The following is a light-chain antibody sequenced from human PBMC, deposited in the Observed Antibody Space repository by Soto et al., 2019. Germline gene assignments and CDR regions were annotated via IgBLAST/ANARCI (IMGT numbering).Light chain of an antibody. CDR1: SGHSSYA. Sequence: QSVLTQSPSASASLGASVKLTCTLSSGHSSYAIVWHQQQPEKGPRYLMKLNSDGSHSKGDGIPDRFSGSSSGAERYLTISSLQSEDEADYYCQTWGTGIVVFGGGTQLTVL. CDR2: LNSDGSH. V-gene: IGLV4-69*01. J-gene: IGLJ2*01. CDR3: QTWGTGIVV.